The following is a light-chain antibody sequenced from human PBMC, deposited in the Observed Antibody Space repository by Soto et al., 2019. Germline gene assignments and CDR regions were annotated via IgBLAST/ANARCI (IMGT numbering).Light chain of an antibody. V-gene: IGKV1-9*01. CDR3: QQLNSYPIT. J-gene: IGKJ5*01. CDR2: AAS. Sequence: IHLTQSPSSMSASVGHIFTITCRASQGIRSYFAWYQQKPGKAPKLLMYAASTLQSGVPLRLRGSGYGTDLTITISSLQPEDFETYLCQQLNSYPITFGHGTRLEIK. CDR1: QGIRSY.